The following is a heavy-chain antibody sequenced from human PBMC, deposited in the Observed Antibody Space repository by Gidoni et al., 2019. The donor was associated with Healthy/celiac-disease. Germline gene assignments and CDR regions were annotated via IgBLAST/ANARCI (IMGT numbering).Heavy chain of an antibody. V-gene: IGHV4-39*01. Sequence: QLQLQESGPGLVKPSETLSLTCTVSGGSISSSSYYWGWIRQPPGKGLEWIGSIYYSGSTYYNPSLKSRVTISVDTSKNQFSLKLSSVTAADTAVYYCAFQYYYDSSGYYYDWFDPWGQGTLVTVSS. CDR1: GGSISSSSYY. CDR3: AFQYYYDSSGYYYDWFDP. D-gene: IGHD3-22*01. J-gene: IGHJ5*02. CDR2: IYYSGST.